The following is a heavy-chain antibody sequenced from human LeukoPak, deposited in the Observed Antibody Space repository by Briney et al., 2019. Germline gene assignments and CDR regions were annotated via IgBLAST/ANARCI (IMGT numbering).Heavy chain of an antibody. V-gene: IGHV4-30-2*01. J-gene: IGHJ4*02. CDR3: ARIEDYGGNSVNY. CDR2: IYHSGST. CDR1: GGSISSGGYS. D-gene: IGHD4-23*01. Sequence: SETLSLTCAVSGGSISSGGYSWSWIRQPPGKGLEWIGYIYHSGSTYYNPSLKSRATISVDRSKNQFSLKLSSVTAADTAVYYCARIEDYGGNSVNYWGQGTLVTVSS.